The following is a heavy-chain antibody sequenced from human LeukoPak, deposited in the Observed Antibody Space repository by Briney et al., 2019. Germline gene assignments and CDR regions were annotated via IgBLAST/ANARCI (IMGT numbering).Heavy chain of an antibody. CDR3: ARQYYYDSSGYWAQPFDY. D-gene: IGHD3-22*01. CDR1: GYTFTGDW. V-gene: IGHV5-51*01. Sequence: GESLKISCKTSGYTFTGDWIGWVRQMPGKGLEWMGIIYPGDSDTRYSPSFQGQVTISADKSISTAYLQWSSLKASHTAMYYCARQYYYDSSGYWAQPFDYWGQGTLVTVSS. CDR2: IYPGDSDT. J-gene: IGHJ4*02.